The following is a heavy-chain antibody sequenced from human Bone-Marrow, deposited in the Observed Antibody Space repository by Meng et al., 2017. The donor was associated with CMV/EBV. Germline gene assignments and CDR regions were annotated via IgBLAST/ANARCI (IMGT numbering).Heavy chain of an antibody. J-gene: IGHJ6*02. CDR3: ARYRITIFGVVIIRGMDV. V-gene: IGHV4-4*02. CDR2: IYHSGST. Sequence: SETLSLTCAVSGGSISSSNWWSWVRQPPGKGLEWIGEIYHSGSTNYNPSLKSRVTISVDKSKNQFSLKLSSVTAADTAVYYCARYRITIFGVVIIRGMDVWGQRTTVTVSS. CDR1: GGSISSSNW. D-gene: IGHD3-3*01.